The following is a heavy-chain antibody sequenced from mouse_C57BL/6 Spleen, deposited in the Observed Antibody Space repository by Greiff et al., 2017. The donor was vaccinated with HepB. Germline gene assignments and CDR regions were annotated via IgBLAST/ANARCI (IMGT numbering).Heavy chain of an antibody. D-gene: IGHD3-2*02. V-gene: IGHV6-3*01. Sequence: EVQLQESGGGLVQPGGSMKLSCVASGFTFSNYWMNWVRQSPEKGLEWVAQIRLKSDNYATHYAESVKGRFTISRDDSKSSVYLQMNNLRAEDTGIYYCTGQLRLRKAMDYWGQGTSVTVSS. J-gene: IGHJ4*01. CDR2: IRLKSDNYAT. CDR3: TGQLRLRKAMDY. CDR1: GFTFSNYW.